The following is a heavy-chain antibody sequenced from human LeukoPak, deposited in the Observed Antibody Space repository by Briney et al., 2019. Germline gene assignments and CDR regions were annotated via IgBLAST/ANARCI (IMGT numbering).Heavy chain of an antibody. V-gene: IGHV3-30*04. D-gene: IGHD2-15*01. CDR2: ISYDGSNK. J-gene: IGHJ4*02. CDR1: GFTFSSYA. Sequence: PGRSLRLSCAASGFTFSSYAMHWVRQAPGKGLEWVAVISYDGSNKYYADSVTGRFTISRDNSKNTLYLQMNSLRAEDTAVYYCAKQLGYCSDGSCYFPYWGQGTLATVSS. CDR3: AKQLGYCSDGSCYFPY.